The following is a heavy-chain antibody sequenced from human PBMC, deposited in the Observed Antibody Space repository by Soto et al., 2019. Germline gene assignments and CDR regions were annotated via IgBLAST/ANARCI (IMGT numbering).Heavy chain of an antibody. J-gene: IGHJ4*02. V-gene: IGHV3-23*01. CDR3: AKETYGSGWTLDS. CDR1: GFAFSDYS. D-gene: IGHD6-19*01. Sequence: DVQLLESGGGVVQSGGSLRLSCSASGFAFSDYSMHWVRQAPGKGPEWVSAISGGGSNTYYAGSVNGRFTISRDNSRNTLYLQMHSLRDDDTALYYCAKETYGSGWTLDSWGQGTRATVSS. CDR2: ISGGGSNT.